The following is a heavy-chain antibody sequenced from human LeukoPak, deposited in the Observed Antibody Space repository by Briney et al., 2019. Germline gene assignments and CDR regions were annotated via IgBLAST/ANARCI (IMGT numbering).Heavy chain of an antibody. CDR3: AGALWFGEFSFDY. Sequence: SETLSLTCAVYGGSFSGYYWSWIRQPPGKGLEWIGEINHSGSTNYNPSLKSRVTISVDTSKNQFSLKLSSVTAADTAVYYCAGALWFGEFSFDYWGQGTLVTVSS. CDR1: GGSFSGYY. J-gene: IGHJ4*02. D-gene: IGHD3-10*01. V-gene: IGHV4-34*01. CDR2: INHSGST.